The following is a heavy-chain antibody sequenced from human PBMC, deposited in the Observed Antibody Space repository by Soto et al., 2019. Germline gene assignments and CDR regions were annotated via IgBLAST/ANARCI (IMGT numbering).Heavy chain of an antibody. V-gene: IGHV3-23*01. CDR2: ISDTIGAT. J-gene: IGHJ4*02. Sequence: EVKLLESGGGLVQPGGSLKLSCAASGFIFSAYAMSWVRQAPGKGLEWVSTISDTIGATDYADSVKGRFTISRDISRNTLYLEMNNLRAEDTAMYYWAKAQWLLGGDYFDSWGQGALVTVSS. CDR1: GFIFSAYA. D-gene: IGHD6-19*01. CDR3: AKAQWLLGGDYFDS.